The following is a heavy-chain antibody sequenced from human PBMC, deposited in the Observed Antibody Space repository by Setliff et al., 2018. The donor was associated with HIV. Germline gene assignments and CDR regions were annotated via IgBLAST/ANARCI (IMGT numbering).Heavy chain of an antibody. V-gene: IGHV3-74*01. CDR1: GFTFSSYW. CDR3: ARDNEYYDRAFDI. Sequence: GGSLRLSCTASGFTFSSYWVHWVRQAPGKGLVWVSRINSDGTNTDYADSVKGRFTISRDNAKNSLFLQMNSLRADDTAVYYCARDNEYYDRAFDIWGQGTMVTVSS. CDR2: INSDGTNT. J-gene: IGHJ3*02. D-gene: IGHD3-22*01.